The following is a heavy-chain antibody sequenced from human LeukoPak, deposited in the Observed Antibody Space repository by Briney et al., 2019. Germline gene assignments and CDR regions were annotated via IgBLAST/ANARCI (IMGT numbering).Heavy chain of an antibody. D-gene: IGHD4-17*01. CDR3: AREWSYGDYYDY. Sequence: GASVKVSCKASGGTFSSYAISWVRQAPGQGLEWMGRINPNNGGTDYAQKFQGRVTMTRDTSISTASMELTRLTSDDTAVFYCAREWSYGDYYDYWGQGTLVTVSS. CDR1: GGTFSSYA. J-gene: IGHJ4*02. CDR2: INPNNGGT. V-gene: IGHV1-2*06.